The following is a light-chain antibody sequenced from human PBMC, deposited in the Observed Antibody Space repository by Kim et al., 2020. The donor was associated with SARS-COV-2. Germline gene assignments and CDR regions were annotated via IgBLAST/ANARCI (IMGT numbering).Light chain of an antibody. CDR3: QQLDTSPFT. CDR1: QGIRNY. Sequence: AAVGDRVTVSCRATQGIRNYLAWYQQKPGKAPKLLIYGASTLQSGVPSRFSGSGSGSEFTLTITSLQPEDFATYYCQQLDTSPFTFGPGTKVDIK. V-gene: IGKV1-9*01. CDR2: GAS. J-gene: IGKJ3*01.